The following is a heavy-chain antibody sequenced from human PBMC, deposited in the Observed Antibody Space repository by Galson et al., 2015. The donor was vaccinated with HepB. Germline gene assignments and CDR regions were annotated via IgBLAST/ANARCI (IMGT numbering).Heavy chain of an antibody. CDR2: IKQDGSEK. CDR3: ARVPYGGNPLYYFDY. J-gene: IGHJ4*02. CDR1: GFTFSSYW. V-gene: IGHV3-7*03. Sequence: SLRLSCAASGFTFSSYWMSWVRQAPGKGLEWVANIKQDGSEKYYVDSVKGRFAISRDNAKNSLYLQMNSLRAEDTAVYYCARVPYGGNPLYYFDYWGQGTLVTVSS. D-gene: IGHD4-23*01.